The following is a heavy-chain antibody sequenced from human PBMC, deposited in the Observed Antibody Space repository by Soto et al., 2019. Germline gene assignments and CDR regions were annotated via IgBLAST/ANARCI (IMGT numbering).Heavy chain of an antibody. CDR3: TTEIVMTTRSVSHYYYYYGMDV. Sequence: PGGSLRLSCAASGFTFSNAWMNWVRQAPGKGLEWVGRIKSKTDGGTTDYAAPVKGRFTISRGDSKNTLYLQMNSLKTEDTAVYYCTTEIVMTTRSVSHYYYYYGMDVWGQGTTVTVSS. V-gene: IGHV3-15*07. CDR2: IKSKTDGGTT. J-gene: IGHJ6*02. D-gene: IGHD4-17*01. CDR1: GFTFSNAW.